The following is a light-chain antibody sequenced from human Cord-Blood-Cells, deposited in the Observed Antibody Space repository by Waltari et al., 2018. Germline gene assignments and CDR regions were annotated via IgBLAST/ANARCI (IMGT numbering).Light chain of an antibody. V-gene: IGKV1-39*01. CDR1: QSISSY. CDR3: QQSYSTPLT. J-gene: IGKJ4*01. Sequence: DIQMTQSPSSLSASIGDRVTITCRASQSISSYLNWYQQKPWKAPKLRIYAASSLQSGVPSRFSGSGSGTDFPLTISSLQPEDFATYYCQQSYSTPLTFGGGTKVEIK. CDR2: AAS.